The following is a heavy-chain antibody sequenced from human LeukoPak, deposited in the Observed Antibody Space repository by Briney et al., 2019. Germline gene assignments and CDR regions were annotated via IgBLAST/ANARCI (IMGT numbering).Heavy chain of an antibody. CDR3: ARHSGNGTFDY. Sequence: SETLSLTCAVYGGSFSGYYWSWIRQPPGKGLEWIGEINHSGSTNYNPSLKSRVTISVDTSKNQFSLKLSSVTAADTAVYYCARHSGNGTFDYWGQGTLVTVSS. CDR1: GGSFSGYY. V-gene: IGHV4-34*01. CDR2: INHSGST. J-gene: IGHJ4*02. D-gene: IGHD4-23*01.